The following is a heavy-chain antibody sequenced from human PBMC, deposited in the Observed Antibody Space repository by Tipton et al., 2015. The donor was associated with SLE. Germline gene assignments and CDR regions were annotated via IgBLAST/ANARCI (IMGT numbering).Heavy chain of an antibody. V-gene: IGHV4-38-2*02. CDR2: IYHSGST. J-gene: IGHJ4*02. CDR3: ARQDWSDRGYFDY. Sequence: LSCTVSGYSISSAYYWGWIRQPPGKGLEWIGSIYHSGSTYYNPSLKSRVTISVDTSKNQFSLKLSSVTAADTAVYYCARQDWSDRGYFDYWGQGMLVTVSS. CDR1: GYSISSAYY. D-gene: IGHD2-21*01.